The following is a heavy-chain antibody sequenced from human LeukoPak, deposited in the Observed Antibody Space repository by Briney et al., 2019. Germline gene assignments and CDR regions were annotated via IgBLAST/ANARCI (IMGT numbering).Heavy chain of an antibody. CDR3: ARDFAREFTIDY. Sequence: GGSLRLSCAASGFTFSNYNMNWVRQPPGKGLQWVSYISSSSNIIYYADSVKGRFTISRGNAKNSLFLQMNSLRAEDTAVYYCARDFAREFTIDYWGQGTLVTVSS. CDR2: ISSSSNII. D-gene: IGHD3-10*01. CDR1: GFTFSNYN. J-gene: IGHJ4*02. V-gene: IGHV3-48*01.